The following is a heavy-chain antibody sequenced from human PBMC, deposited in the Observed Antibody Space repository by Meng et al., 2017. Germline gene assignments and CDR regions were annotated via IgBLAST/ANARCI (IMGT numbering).Heavy chain of an antibody. V-gene: IGHV1-2*06. CDR3: AGRGYSYGSFLGY. Sequence: ASVKVSCKASGYTFTGYYMHWVRQAPGQGLEWMGRINPNSGGTNYAQKFQGRVTTTRDTSISTAYMELSRLRSDDTAVYYCAGRGYSYGSFLGYWGQGTLVTVSS. CDR1: GYTFTGYY. J-gene: IGHJ4*02. D-gene: IGHD5-18*01. CDR2: INPNSGGT.